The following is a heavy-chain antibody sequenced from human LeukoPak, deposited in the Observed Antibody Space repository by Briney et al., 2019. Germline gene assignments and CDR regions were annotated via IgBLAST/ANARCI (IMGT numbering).Heavy chain of an antibody. D-gene: IGHD3-10*01. CDR3: ARWYGAGCYRPSSTFDY. CDR2: INHSGST. V-gene: IGHV4-34*01. CDR1: GGSFSGYY. J-gene: IGHJ4*02. Sequence: KPSETLSLTCAVYGGSFSGYYWSWIRQPPGKGLEWIGEINHSGSTNYNPSLKSRVTISVETSKNQFSLKLSSVTAADTAVYYCARWYGAGCYRPSSTFDYWGQGTLVTVSS.